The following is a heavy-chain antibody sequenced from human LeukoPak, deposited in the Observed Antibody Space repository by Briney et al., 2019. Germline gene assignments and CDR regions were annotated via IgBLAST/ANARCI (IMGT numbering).Heavy chain of an antibody. CDR2: ISSSRSYI. V-gene: IGHV3-21*01. CDR1: GFTFSSYS. D-gene: IGHD4-23*01. Sequence: GGSLRLSCAASGFTFSSYSMNWVRQAPGKGLEWGSSISSSRSYIYYADSVKGRFTISRDNAKNSLYLQMNSLRAEDTAVYYCARALGGPRVYYFDYWGQGTLVTVSS. CDR3: ARALGGPRVYYFDY. J-gene: IGHJ4*02.